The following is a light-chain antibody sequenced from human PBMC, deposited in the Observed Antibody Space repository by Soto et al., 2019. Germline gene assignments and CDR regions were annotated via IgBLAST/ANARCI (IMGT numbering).Light chain of an antibody. V-gene: IGKV3-11*01. CDR2: DAS. Sequence: EIVLTQSPATLSLSPVERATLSCRASQSVSTYLAWYQQRPGQAPRLLIYDASYRATDIPPRFSGSGSGADFTLTISSLEPEDFAVYYCQQRRSWPPTITFGQGTRLEIK. CDR1: QSVSTY. CDR3: QQRRSWPPTIT. J-gene: IGKJ5*01.